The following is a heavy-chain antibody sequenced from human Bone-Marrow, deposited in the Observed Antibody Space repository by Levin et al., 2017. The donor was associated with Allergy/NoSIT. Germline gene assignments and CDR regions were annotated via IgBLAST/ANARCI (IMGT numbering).Heavy chain of an antibody. V-gene: IGHV5-51*01. D-gene: IGHD4-17*01. CDR3: ARDAPGDGVYFDY. CDR2: LYPGDSHT. CDR1: GSTFTSYW. Sequence: PGGSLRLSCKVSGSTFTSYWIAWVRQMPGKGLQWMGTLYPGDSHTRYSPSFQGQVTISADKSINTAYLQWSSLKASDTAMYYCARDAPGDGVYFDYWGQGTLVTVSS. J-gene: IGHJ4*02.